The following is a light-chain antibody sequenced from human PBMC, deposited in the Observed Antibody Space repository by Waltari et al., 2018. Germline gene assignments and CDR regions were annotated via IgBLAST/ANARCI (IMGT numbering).Light chain of an antibody. CDR2: DVS. V-gene: IGLV2-14*01. Sequence: QPALTQPTSVSGSPGQSITISCTGTRRDVGFYNYVSWYQQYPGKVPLLLTYDVSERPSGISSRFSGSKSGNTASLTISGRQADDEADYYCNSYTGSSSWVFGGGTKLTVL. CDR1: RRDVGFYNY. CDR3: NSYTGSSSWV. J-gene: IGLJ3*02.